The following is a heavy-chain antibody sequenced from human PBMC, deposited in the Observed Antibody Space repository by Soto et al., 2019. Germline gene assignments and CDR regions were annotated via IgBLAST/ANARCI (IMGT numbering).Heavy chain of an antibody. Sequence: VQLVESGGGLVQPGGSLRLSCVASGFTFRSSWMHWVRQAPGKGLVWVSRINSDATTKNYAEYAKGRFTIARDNXXXXXXXXMXXLTAEDTAVYYCARGPTGWYGYDYWGQGTLLTVSS. J-gene: IGHJ4*02. V-gene: IGHV3-74*01. CDR2: INSDATTK. D-gene: IGHD6-19*01. CDR3: ARGPTGWYGYDY. CDR1: GFTFRSSW.